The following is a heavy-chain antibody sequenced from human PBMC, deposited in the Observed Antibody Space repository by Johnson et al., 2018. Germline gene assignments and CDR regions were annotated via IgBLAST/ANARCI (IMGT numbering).Heavy chain of an antibody. D-gene: IGHD6-6*01. J-gene: IGHJ3*02. CDR3: AGTSKAFDI. CDR2: IWYDGSNK. CDR1: GFTFSSYG. Sequence: QVQLVESGGGVVQPGRSLRLSCAASGFTFSSYGMHWVRQAPGKGLEWVAVIWYDGSNKYYADSVKGRFTISRDNSKNTLYLQMNSLRAEDTAVYYCAGTSKAFDIWGQGTMVTVSS. V-gene: IGHV3-33*01.